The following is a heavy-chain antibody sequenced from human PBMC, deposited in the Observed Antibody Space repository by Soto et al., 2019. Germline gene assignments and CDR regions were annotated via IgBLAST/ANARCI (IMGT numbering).Heavy chain of an antibody. V-gene: IGHV1-69*02. CDR3: ARGPLVVLNYFPS. J-gene: IGHJ4*02. Sequence: QVQLVQSGPEVKKPGSSVKVSCKASGGTFRNYPINWVRQAPGQGLEWMGSIFPLTDIPDYAQNFQARLTIRADSSTSTAYTELNSLTSDDTAMYFCARGPLVVLNYFPSWGQGTLVTVSS. CDR2: IFPLTDIP. CDR1: GGTFRNYP.